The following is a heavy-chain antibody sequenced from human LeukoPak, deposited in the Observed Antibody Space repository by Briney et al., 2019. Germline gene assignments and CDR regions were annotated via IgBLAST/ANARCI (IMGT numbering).Heavy chain of an antibody. J-gene: IGHJ4*02. V-gene: IGHV4-39*07. CDR1: GGSISSSSYY. D-gene: IGHD6-13*01. CDR3: ARDDGSNWYQIHY. CDR2: IYYSGTT. Sequence: SETLSLTCTVSGGSISSSSYYWGWIRQPPGKGLEWIGSIYYSGTTNYNPSLKSRVTISVDTSKNQFSLKLSSVTAADTAVYYCARDDGSNWYQIHYWGQGTLVTVSS.